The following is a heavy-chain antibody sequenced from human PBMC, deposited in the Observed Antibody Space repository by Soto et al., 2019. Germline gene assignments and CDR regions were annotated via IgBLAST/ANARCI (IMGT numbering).Heavy chain of an antibody. J-gene: IGHJ6*02. CDR1: GFTFSSYA. V-gene: IGHV3-23*01. CDR3: ATEYYYDSSGYYSIYYGMDV. CDR2: ISGSGGGT. Sequence: GGSLRLSCAASGFTFSSYAMSWVRQAPGKGLEWVSLISGSGGGTYYADSVKGRFTISRDNSRNTLYLQMNSLRAEDTAVYYCATEYYYDSSGYYSIYYGMDVWGQGTTVTVSS. D-gene: IGHD3-22*01.